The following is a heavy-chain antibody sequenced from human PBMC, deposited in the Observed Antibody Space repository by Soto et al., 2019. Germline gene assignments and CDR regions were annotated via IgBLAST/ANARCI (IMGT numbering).Heavy chain of an antibody. Sequence: GGSLRLSCAASGFTFSSYAMSWVRQAPGKGLEWVSAISGSGGSTYYADSVKGRFTISRDNSKNTLYLQMNSLRAEDTAVYYCAKGGDWQLAVNWFDPWGQGTLVTVSS. D-gene: IGHD2-21*01. J-gene: IGHJ5*02. CDR2: ISGSGGST. V-gene: IGHV3-23*01. CDR3: AKGGDWQLAVNWFDP. CDR1: GFTFSSYA.